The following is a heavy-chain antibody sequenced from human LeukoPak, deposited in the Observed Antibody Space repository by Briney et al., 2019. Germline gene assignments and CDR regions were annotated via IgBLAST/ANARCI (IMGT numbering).Heavy chain of an antibody. V-gene: IGHV1-69*04. CDR3: ARERDLGGAAAGTQPRPPTG. J-gene: IGHJ4*02. D-gene: IGHD6-13*01. CDR1: GCSFSIHA. Sequence: GASVNVSRKASGCSFSIHAISWVRQAPAQGLEWMGRIIPIHGIANYAQKFQGRDTITADKSTSTAYMELSSLRSEDTAVYYCARERDLGGAAAGTQPRPPTGWGQGTLVTVSS. CDR2: IIPIHGIA.